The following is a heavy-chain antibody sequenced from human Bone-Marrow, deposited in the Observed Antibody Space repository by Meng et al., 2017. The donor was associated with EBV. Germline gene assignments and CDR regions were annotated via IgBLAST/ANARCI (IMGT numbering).Heavy chain of an antibody. CDR3: ARVYSRNFYDSSGSQDY. D-gene: IGHD3-22*01. J-gene: IGHJ4*02. Sequence: QVQLGQAGAEVKKPGASVKVSCKASGYTFTGYYMHWGRQAPGQGLEWMGRINPNSGGTNYAQKFQGRVTMTRDTSISTAYMELSRLRSDDTAVYYCARVYSRNFYDSSGSQDYWGQGTLVTVSS. CDR2: INPNSGGT. CDR1: GYTFTGYY. V-gene: IGHV1-2*06.